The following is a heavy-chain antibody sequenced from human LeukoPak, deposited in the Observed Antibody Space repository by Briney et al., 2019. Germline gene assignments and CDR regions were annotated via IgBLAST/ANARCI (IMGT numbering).Heavy chain of an antibody. Sequence: SETLSLTCTVSGGSISSYYWSWIRQPPGKGLEWIGYIYYSGSTNYNPSLKSRVTTSVDTSKNQFSLQLNSVTPEDTAVYYCARDGGHGYSFDYWGQGTLVTVSS. D-gene: IGHD2-15*01. J-gene: IGHJ4*02. V-gene: IGHV4-59*12. CDR2: IYYSGST. CDR1: GGSISSYY. CDR3: ARDGGHGYSFDY.